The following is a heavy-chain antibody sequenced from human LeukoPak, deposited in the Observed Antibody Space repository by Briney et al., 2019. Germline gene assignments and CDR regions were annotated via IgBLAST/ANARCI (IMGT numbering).Heavy chain of an antibody. Sequence: PGGSLRLSCAASGFTFSGYGMHWVRQAPGKGLEWVAVISYDGSNKYYGDSVKGRFTISRDNSKNTLYLQMNSLRGEDTAVYYCAKDHSSAWDYFYYGMNVWGQGTTVTVSS. D-gene: IGHD6-19*01. J-gene: IGHJ6*02. CDR3: AKDHSSAWDYFYYGMNV. CDR1: GFTFSGYG. CDR2: ISYDGSNK. V-gene: IGHV3-30*18.